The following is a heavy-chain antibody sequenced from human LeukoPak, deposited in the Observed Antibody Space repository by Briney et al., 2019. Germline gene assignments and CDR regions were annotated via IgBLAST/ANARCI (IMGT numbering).Heavy chain of an antibody. CDR2: IIPILGIA. CDR3: ARGTTCYYDSSGLIDY. J-gene: IGHJ4*02. Sequence: SVKVSCKASGGTFSSYAISWVRQAPGQGLEWMGRIIPILGIANYAQKFQGRVTITADKSTSTAYMELSSLRSEDTAVYYCARGTTCYYDSSGLIDYWGQGTLVTVSS. D-gene: IGHD3-22*01. V-gene: IGHV1-69*04. CDR1: GGTFSSYA.